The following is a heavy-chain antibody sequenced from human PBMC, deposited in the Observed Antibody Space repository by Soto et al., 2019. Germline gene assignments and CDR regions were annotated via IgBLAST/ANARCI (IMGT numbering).Heavy chain of an antibody. V-gene: IGHV4-30-4*01. D-gene: IGHD6-19*01. Sequence: SETLSLTCTVSGGSISSGDYYWSWIRQPPGKGLEWIGYIHYRGSTYYNPSLKSRVTISVDTSKTQFSLKLSSVTAADTAAYYCARDSSGWYGIFDYWGQGTLVTVSS. CDR2: IHYRGST. J-gene: IGHJ4*02. CDR3: ARDSSGWYGIFDY. CDR1: GGSISSGDYY.